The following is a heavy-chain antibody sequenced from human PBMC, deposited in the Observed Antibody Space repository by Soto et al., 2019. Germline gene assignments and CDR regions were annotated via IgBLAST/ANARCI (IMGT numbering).Heavy chain of an antibody. CDR3: ARSGSGYDFDY. J-gene: IGHJ4*02. D-gene: IGHD5-12*01. CDR2: ISSNGGST. V-gene: IGHV3-64*02. Sequence: EVQLVESGEGLVQPGGSLRLSCAASGFNFSSYAMHWVRQAPGKGLEYVSAISSNGGSTYYADSVKGRFTISRDNSKHTLHLQMGSLRAEDMAVYYCARSGSGYDFDYWGQGTLVTVSS. CDR1: GFNFSSYA.